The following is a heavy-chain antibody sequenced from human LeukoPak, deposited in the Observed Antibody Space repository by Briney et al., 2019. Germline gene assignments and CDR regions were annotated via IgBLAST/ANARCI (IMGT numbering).Heavy chain of an antibody. CDR3: ARVAGYGMDV. J-gene: IGHJ6*02. CDR1: GVSISSGGYY. D-gene: IGHD6-13*01. CDR2: IYYSGST. Sequence: SQTLSLTCTVSGVSISSGGYYWSWLRQHPGKGLEWIGYIYYSGSTYYNPSLKSRFTISVDTSKNQFSLKLSSVTAADTAVDYCARVAGYGMDVWGQGTTVTVSS. V-gene: IGHV4-31*03.